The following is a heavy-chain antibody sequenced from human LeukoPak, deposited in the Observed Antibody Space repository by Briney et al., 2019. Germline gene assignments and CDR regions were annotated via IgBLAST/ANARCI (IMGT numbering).Heavy chain of an antibody. CDR2: ISYDGSNK. V-gene: IGHV3-30*03. D-gene: IGHD4-11*01. CDR3: ARDQYPSRYYYYYYGMDV. Sequence: PGRSLRLSCAASGFTFSSYGMHWVRQAPGKGLEWVAVISYDGSNKYYADSVKGRFTISRDNSKNTLYLQMNSLRAEDTAVYYCARDQYPSRYYYYYYGMDVWGQGTTVTASS. J-gene: IGHJ6*02. CDR1: GFTFSSYG.